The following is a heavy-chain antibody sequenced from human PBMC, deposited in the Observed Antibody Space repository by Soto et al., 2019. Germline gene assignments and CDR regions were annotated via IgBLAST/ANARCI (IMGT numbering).Heavy chain of an antibody. Sequence: EVQLVESGGGLVQPGGSLRLSCADSGFSFSSYWMHWLRQGPEKGLVWVSRINTDGSSTNYADSVMGRFTISRDNAKSTLYLHLNSLSAEDTAVYYCARSPGGYYTGWGQGTVVTVSS. CDR3: ARSPGGYYTG. J-gene: IGHJ3*01. CDR2: INTDGSST. CDR1: GFSFSSYW. V-gene: IGHV3-74*01. D-gene: IGHD2-8*02.